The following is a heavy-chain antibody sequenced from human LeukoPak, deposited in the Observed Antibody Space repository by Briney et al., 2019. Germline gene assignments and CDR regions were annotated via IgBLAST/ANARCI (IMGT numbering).Heavy chain of an antibody. D-gene: IGHD3-3*01. J-gene: IGHJ5*02. Sequence: GASVKVSCKASGYTIITYYMYWVRQAPGQGLEWMGGIIPIFGTANYAQKFQGRVTITADESTSTAYMELSSLRSEDTAVYYCARDLRRFLEWPLGWFDPWGQGTLVTVSS. V-gene: IGHV1-69*13. CDR1: GYTIITYY. CDR2: IIPIFGTA. CDR3: ARDLRRFLEWPLGWFDP.